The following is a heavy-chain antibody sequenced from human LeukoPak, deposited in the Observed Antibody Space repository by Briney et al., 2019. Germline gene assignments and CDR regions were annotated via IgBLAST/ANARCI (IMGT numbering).Heavy chain of an antibody. Sequence: GGSLRLSCAASGFTFSSYAFNWVRQAPGKGLEWVSFISNSGTATHYADSVKGRFSISRDSARNLVYLQMNSLRVEDTAVYYCARERTAVSDYWGQGTLVTVSS. CDR3: ARERTAVSDY. D-gene: IGHD5/OR15-5a*01. V-gene: IGHV3-48*03. CDR2: ISNSGTAT. CDR1: GFTFSSYA. J-gene: IGHJ4*02.